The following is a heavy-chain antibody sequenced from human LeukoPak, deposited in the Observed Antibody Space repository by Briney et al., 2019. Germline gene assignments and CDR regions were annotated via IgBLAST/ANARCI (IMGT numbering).Heavy chain of an antibody. V-gene: IGHV3-74*01. D-gene: IGHD3-9*01. CDR2: INSDGSST. Sequence: PGGSLRLSCRASGLAFSTYWMHWVRQAPGKGLVSVSRINSDGSSTKYEDSVKGRFTISRDNSKNTLYLQMNSLRAEDTAVYYCARDRYYDILTGYYDYYYYYYMDVWGKGTTVTVSS. CDR3: ARDRYYDILTGYYDYYYYYYMDV. J-gene: IGHJ6*03. CDR1: GLAFSTYW.